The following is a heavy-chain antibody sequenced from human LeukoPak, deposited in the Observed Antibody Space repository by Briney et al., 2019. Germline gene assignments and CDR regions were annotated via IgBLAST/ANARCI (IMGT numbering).Heavy chain of an antibody. Sequence: SETLSLTCGVSGYFSSSNWWGWIRQPPGKGLEWIGYISYTGNIYYNPSLESRVIMSVDPSKKQFSLKLSSVTAADTAVYYCARTGYGFAAARHNRNWFDPWGQGTLVTVSS. CDR3: ARTGYGFAAARHNRNWFDP. V-gene: IGHV4-28*05. CDR1: GYFSSSNW. D-gene: IGHD6-13*01. J-gene: IGHJ5*02. CDR2: ISYTGNI.